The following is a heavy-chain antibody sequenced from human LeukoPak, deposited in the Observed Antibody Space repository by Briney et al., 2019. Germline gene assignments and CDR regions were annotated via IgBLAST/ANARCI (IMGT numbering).Heavy chain of an antibody. CDR2: INPNSGGT. CDR3: AMSEDYGDAFDI. CDR1: GYTFTSYA. Sequence: GASVKVSCKASGYTFTSYAMNWVRQAPGQGLEWMGWINPNSGGTNYAQKFQGRVTMTRDTSISTAYMELSRLRSDDTAVYYCAMSEDYGDAFDIWGQGTMVTVSS. D-gene: IGHD4-17*01. J-gene: IGHJ3*02. V-gene: IGHV1-2*02.